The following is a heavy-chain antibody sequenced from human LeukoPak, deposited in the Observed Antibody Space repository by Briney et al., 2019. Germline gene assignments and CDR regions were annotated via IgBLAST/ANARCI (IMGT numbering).Heavy chain of an antibody. CDR1: GYTFTDYY. Sequence: ASVKVSCKASGYTFTDYYLHWVRQAPGQGLEWMGWINPYSGDTNYAQKFQGRVIMTWDTSISTAYMELSRLKSDDTAVFYCARVAIMVRGVNLFHQWGQGTLVTVSS. D-gene: IGHD3-10*01. J-gene: IGHJ1*01. V-gene: IGHV1-2*02. CDR3: ARVAIMVRGVNLFHQ. CDR2: INPYSGDT.